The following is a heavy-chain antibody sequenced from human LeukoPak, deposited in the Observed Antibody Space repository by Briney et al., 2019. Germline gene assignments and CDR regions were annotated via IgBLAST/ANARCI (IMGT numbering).Heavy chain of an antibody. CDR3: AGEGPLDDY. CDR2: ISSSSSTI. J-gene: IGHJ4*02. Sequence: GGSLGLSCAASGFTFSSYSMNWVRQAPGKGLEWVSYISSSSSTIYYADSVKGRFTISRDNAKNSLYLQMNSLRAEDTAVYYCAGEGPLDDYWGQGTLVTVSS. V-gene: IGHV3-48*01. CDR1: GFTFSSYS.